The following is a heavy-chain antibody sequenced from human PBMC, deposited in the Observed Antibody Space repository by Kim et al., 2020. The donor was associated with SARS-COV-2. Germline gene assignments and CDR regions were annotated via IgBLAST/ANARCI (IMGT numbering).Heavy chain of an antibody. CDR1: GFTFDGYA. J-gene: IGHJ4*02. Sequence: GGSLRLSCAASGFTFDGYAIHWVRQVPEKGLEWVALISRDGGEIKYADSVKGRFTISRDNSKKSVYLQMNSLRSEDTALYYCVRGQQWLIKNWGQGTQVTGSS. V-gene: IGHV3-43*02. D-gene: IGHD6-19*01. CDR2: ISRDGGEI. CDR3: VRGQQWLIKN.